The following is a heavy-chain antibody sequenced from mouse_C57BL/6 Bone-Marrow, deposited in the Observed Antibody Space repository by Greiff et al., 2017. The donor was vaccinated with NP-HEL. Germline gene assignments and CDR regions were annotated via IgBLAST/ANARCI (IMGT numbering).Heavy chain of an antibody. D-gene: IGHD2-3*01. CDR3: ARELYDGYYEFAY. Sequence: EVQRVESGGGLVKPGGSLKLSCAASGFTFSSYAMSWVRQTPEKRLEWVATISDGGSYTYYPDNVKGRFTISRDNAKNNLYLQMSHLKSEDTAMYYCARELYDGYYEFAYWGQGTLVTVSA. J-gene: IGHJ3*01. V-gene: IGHV5-4*01. CDR2: ISDGGSYT. CDR1: GFTFSSYA.